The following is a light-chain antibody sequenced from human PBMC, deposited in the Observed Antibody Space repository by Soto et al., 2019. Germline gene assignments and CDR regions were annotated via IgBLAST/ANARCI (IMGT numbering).Light chain of an antibody. J-gene: IGKJ5*01. V-gene: IGKV3-11*01. CDR1: QSISSY. Sequence: EIVLTQSPATLSLSPGERATLSCRASQSISSYLAWYQQKPGQAPRLLIYDASNRATGMPARFSGSGSGTDFPLTISSLEPEDCAVYYCQQRSNWPPITFGQGTRLEIK. CDR3: QQRSNWPPIT. CDR2: DAS.